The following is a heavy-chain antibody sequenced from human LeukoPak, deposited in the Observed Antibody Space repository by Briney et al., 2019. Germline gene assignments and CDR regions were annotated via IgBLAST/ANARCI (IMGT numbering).Heavy chain of an antibody. Sequence: GESLKISCKGSGYRFTNYWIGWVRQMPGKGLECMGSIYPGDSDTRYSPSFQGQVNISADKSISTAYLQWSSLKASDTAMYYCARAGQGQILSPWFDPWGQGTLVTVSS. CDR2: IYPGDSDT. J-gene: IGHJ5*02. D-gene: IGHD3-16*02. CDR3: ARAGQGQILSPWFDP. CDR1: GYRFTNYW. V-gene: IGHV5-51*01.